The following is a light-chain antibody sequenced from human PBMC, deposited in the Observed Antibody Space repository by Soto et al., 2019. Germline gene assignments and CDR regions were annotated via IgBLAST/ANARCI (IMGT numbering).Light chain of an antibody. Sequence: QSALTQPASVSGSPGQSITISCTGTSSDVGTYNLVSWYQQHPGEAPKLMIYQGSKRPSGVSNRFSGSKSGNTASLTISGLQAEDEADYYCCSYAGGNTWVFGGGTQLTVL. V-gene: IGLV2-23*01. CDR2: QGS. J-gene: IGLJ3*02. CDR3: CSYAGGNTWV. CDR1: SSDVGTYNL.